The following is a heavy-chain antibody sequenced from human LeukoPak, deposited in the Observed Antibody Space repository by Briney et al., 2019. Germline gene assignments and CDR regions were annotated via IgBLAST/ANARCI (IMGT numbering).Heavy chain of an antibody. CDR2: FYTSGST. CDR1: GDSISSFY. CDR3: AREALIGGFYYYMDV. D-gene: IGHD3-22*01. J-gene: IGHJ6*03. V-gene: IGHV4-4*07. Sequence: PSETLSLTCTVSGDSISSFYWSWIRQPAGKGLEWIGRFYTSGSTNYNPSLKSRVTMSVDTSKNQFSLKLSSVTAADTAVYYCAREALIGGFYYYMDVWGKGTTVTVSS.